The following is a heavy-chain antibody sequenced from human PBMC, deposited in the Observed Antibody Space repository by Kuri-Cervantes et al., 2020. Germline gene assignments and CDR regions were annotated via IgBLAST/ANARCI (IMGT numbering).Heavy chain of an antibody. CDR1: GGSVNSGSYY. CDR3: ARARGLRLFDY. D-gene: IGHD5-12*01. Sequence: SETLSLTCSLSGGSVNSGSYYWSWIRQPPGKGLEWIGYIYTRGSTNYDPSLKSRVTISADTSRNQFSLKLNSVTAADTAVYYCARARGLRLFDYWGQGTLVTVSS. CDR2: IYTRGST. V-gene: IGHV4-61*01. J-gene: IGHJ4*02.